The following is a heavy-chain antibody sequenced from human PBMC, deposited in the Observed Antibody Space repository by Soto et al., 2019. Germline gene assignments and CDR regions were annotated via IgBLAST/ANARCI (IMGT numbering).Heavy chain of an antibody. J-gene: IGHJ6*02. V-gene: IGHV3-33*01. Sequence: GGSLRLSCAASGFTFSSYGMHWVRQAPGKGLEWVAVIWYDGSNKYYADSVKGRFTVSRDNSKNTLYLQMNSLRAEDTAVYYCARAVDVFQQLGASHYYGMDFWGQGTTVTVSS. CDR2: IWYDGSNK. D-gene: IGHD6-13*01. CDR3: ARAVDVFQQLGASHYYGMDF. CDR1: GFTFSSYG.